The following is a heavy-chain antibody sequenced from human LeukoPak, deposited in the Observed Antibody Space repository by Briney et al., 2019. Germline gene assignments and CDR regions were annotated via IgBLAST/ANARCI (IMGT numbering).Heavy chain of an antibody. CDR2: MNPNSGNT. Sequence: GASVKVSCKASGYTFTSYDINWVRQAPGQGLEWMGWMNPNSGNTGYAQKFQGRVTMTRNTSISTAYMELSSLRSEDTAVHYCARAGYCSSTSCYRGHYYYYYYMDVWGKGTTVTVSS. V-gene: IGHV1-8*01. J-gene: IGHJ6*03. D-gene: IGHD2-2*03. CDR1: GYTFTSYD. CDR3: ARAGYCSSTSCYRGHYYYYYYMDV.